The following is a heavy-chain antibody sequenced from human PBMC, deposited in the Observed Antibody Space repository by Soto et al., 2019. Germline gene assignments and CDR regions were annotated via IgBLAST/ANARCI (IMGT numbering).Heavy chain of an antibody. CDR2: INHLGSI. J-gene: IGHJ6*03. CDR1: GGSLSDYF. Sequence: SETLSLTCVVSGGSLSDYFWSWIRQPPGMALEWIGEINHLGSINYNPSLKSRVTMSVDTSKNQFSLTLNSVTAADTATYYCARGGLWHWAYFYYMDVWKRGTTVTVSS. D-gene: IGHD3-16*01. V-gene: IGHV4-34*01. CDR3: ARGGLWHWAYFYYMDV.